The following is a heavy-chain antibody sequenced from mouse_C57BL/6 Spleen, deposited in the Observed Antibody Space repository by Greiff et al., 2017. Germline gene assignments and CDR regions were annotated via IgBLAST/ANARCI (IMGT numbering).Heavy chain of an antibody. Sequence: QVQLQQPGAELVRPGSSVKLSCKASGYTFTSYWMDWVKQRAGQGLEWIGNFYPCASEIHYNQKFKDKATLTVDKSSSTAYMELSSLTSEDSAVYCCARADGGFAYWGQGTLVTVSA. CDR3: ARADGGFAY. CDR1: GYTFTSYW. V-gene: IGHV1-61*01. CDR2: FYPCASEI. J-gene: IGHJ3*01.